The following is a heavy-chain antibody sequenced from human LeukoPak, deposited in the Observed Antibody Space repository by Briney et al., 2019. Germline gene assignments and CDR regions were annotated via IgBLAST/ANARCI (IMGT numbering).Heavy chain of an antibody. Sequence: SETLSLTCAVSGYSISSGYYWGWSRKPPGKGVEWSGSIQHSGRTYYNPSLKSRVTISVATSENQFSLKLSSVTAADTAVYYCARLVYNGSGIYHYFDYWGQGTLVTVSS. J-gene: IGHJ4*02. V-gene: IGHV4-38-2*01. CDR1: GYSISSGYY. CDR2: IQHSGRT. D-gene: IGHD3-10*01. CDR3: ARLVYNGSGIYHYFDY.